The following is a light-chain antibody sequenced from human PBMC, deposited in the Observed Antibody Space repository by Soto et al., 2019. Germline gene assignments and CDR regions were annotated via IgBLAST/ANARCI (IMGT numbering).Light chain of an antibody. CDR1: SSDVGAYKY. CDR2: EVT. V-gene: IGLV2-8*01. CDR3: SSYAGTHVV. J-gene: IGLJ1*01. Sequence: QPVLSQPPSASGSPGQSVAISCTGTSSDVGAYKYVSWYQQHPGKAPKLMLYEVTERPSGVPDRFSGSKSGNTTSLTVSGLQAEDEADYYCSSYAGTHVVFGTGTKLTVL.